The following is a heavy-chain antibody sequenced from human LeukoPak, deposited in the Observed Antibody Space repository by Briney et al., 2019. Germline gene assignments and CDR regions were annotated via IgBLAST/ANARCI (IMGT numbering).Heavy chain of an antibody. Sequence: GASVKVSCKASGYTLTSYDINWVRQATGPGLEWMGWMNPNSGNTGYAQKFQGRVTMTRNTSISTAYMELSALRYEDTAVYYCARRRVGASRDFFDSWGQGVLVTVSS. J-gene: IGHJ4*02. CDR1: GYTLTSYD. CDR3: ARRRVGASRDFFDS. D-gene: IGHD1-26*01. CDR2: MNPNSGNT. V-gene: IGHV1-8*01.